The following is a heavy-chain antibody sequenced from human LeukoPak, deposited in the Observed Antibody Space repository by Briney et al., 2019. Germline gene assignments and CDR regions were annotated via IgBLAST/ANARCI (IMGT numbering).Heavy chain of an antibody. CDR1: GYTFTNYY. Sequence: ASVKVSCKASGYTFTNYYMHWVRQAPGKGLEWVGIINPSGGSTAYAQKFQGGVTMTTDTSTSTVYMELSSLRSDDTAVYYCARRYCGTSKCKGGDTLDYWGQGTLVTVSS. D-gene: IGHD2-21*01. CDR3: ARRYCGTSKCKGGDTLDY. V-gene: IGHV1-46*01. J-gene: IGHJ4*02. CDR2: INPSGGST.